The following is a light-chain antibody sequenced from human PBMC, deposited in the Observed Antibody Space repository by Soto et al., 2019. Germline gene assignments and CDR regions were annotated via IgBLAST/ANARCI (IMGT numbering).Light chain of an antibody. J-gene: IGLJ1*01. CDR2: EVT. CDR1: SSDVGYYDY. V-gene: IGLV2-8*01. Sequence: LTQPPSASGFPGQSVTISCTGTSSDVGYYDYVSWYQQHPGKAPKLVIYEVTKRPSGVPDRVSASKSGNTASLTVSGLRAEDEADYYCSSYAGSNNFVFGSGTKLTVL. CDR3: SSYAGSNNFV.